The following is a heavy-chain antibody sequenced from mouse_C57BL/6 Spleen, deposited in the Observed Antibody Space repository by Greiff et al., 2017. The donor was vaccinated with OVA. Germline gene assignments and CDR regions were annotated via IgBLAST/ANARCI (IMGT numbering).Heavy chain of an antibody. CDR3: ASPFTTVALDY. CDR1: GYSFTSYY. J-gene: IGHJ2*01. V-gene: IGHV1-66*01. CDR2: IYPGSGNT. Sequence: QVHVKQSGPELVKPGASVKISCKASGYSFTSYYIHWVKQRPGQGLEWIGWIYPGSGNTKYNEKFKGKATLTADTSSSTAYMQLSSLTSEDSAVYYCASPFTTVALDYWGQGTTLTVSS. D-gene: IGHD1-1*01.